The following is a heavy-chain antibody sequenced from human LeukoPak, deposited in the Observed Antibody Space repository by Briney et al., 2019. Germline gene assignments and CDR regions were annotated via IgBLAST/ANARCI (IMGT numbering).Heavy chain of an antibody. D-gene: IGHD4-23*01. Sequence: SETLSLTCAVYGGSFSGYYWSWIRQPPGKGLEWIGEINHSGSTNYNPSLKSRVTISVDTSKNQFSLKLSSVTAADTAVYYCASRLGTTVVTGFDYWGQGTLVTVSS. CDR3: ASRLGTTVVTGFDY. V-gene: IGHV4-34*01. J-gene: IGHJ4*02. CDR2: INHSGST. CDR1: GGSFSGYY.